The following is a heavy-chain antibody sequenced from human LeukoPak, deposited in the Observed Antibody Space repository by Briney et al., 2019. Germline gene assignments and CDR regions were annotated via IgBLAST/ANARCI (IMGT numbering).Heavy chain of an antibody. J-gene: IGHJ6*02. CDR1: GGSTSSYY. V-gene: IGHV4-4*07. CDR2: IYTSGST. D-gene: IGHD1-26*01. Sequence: PSETLSLTCTVSGGSTSSYYWSWIRQPPGKGLEWIGRIYTSGSTNYNPSLKSRVTMSVDTSKNQFSLKLSSVTAADTAVYYCARGGIEDYYYYGMDVWGQGTTVTVSS. CDR3: ARGGIEDYYYYGMDV.